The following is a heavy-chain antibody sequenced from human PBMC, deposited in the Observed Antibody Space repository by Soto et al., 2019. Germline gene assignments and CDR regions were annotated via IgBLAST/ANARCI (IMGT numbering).Heavy chain of an antibody. J-gene: IGHJ4*02. D-gene: IGHD6-25*01. Sequence: EVQLVQSGGALVQPGGSLRLSCSASGFTLSDNWIHWVRRAPGKGLVWVSRINSDGSSVTYADSVKGRFTLSRDNAKTKWFRQMDSLRVEDTDMYYCVRAPEQRPIDYWRQGTLVTVSS. V-gene: IGHV3-74*03. CDR2: INSDGSSV. CDR1: GFTLSDNW. CDR3: VRAPEQRPIDY.